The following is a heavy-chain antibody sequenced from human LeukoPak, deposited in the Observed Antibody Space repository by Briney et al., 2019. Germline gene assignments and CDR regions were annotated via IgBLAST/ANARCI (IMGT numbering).Heavy chain of an antibody. Sequence: SVKVSCKPSGGTFSSYAISCVRQAPGQGLEWMGRIIPIFGTANYAQKFQGRVTITTDESTSTAYMELSSLRSEDTAVYYCARGAPYYDILTGQLDYWGQGTLVTVSS. CDR2: IIPIFGTA. J-gene: IGHJ4*02. CDR1: GGTFSSYA. D-gene: IGHD3-9*01. V-gene: IGHV1-69*05. CDR3: ARGAPYYDILTGQLDY.